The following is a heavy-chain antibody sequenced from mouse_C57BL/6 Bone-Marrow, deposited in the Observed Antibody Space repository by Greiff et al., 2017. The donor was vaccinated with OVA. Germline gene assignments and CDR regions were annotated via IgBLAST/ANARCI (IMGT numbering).Heavy chain of an antibody. Sequence: EVKVVESGGGLVQPGGSMKLSCVASGFTFSNYWMNWVRQSPEKGLEWVAQIRLKSDNYATHYAESVKGRFTISRDDSKSSVYLQMNNLRAEDTGIYYCTGPSTVVARWGQGTLVTVSA. V-gene: IGHV6-3*01. CDR1: GFTFSNYW. D-gene: IGHD1-1*01. CDR3: TGPSTVVAR. J-gene: IGHJ3*01. CDR2: IRLKSDNYAT.